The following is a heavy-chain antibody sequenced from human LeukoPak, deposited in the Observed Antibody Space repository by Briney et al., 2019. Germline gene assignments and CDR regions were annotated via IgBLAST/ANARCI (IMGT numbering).Heavy chain of an antibody. CDR1: GGSISSYY. V-gene: IGHV4-4*07. CDR2: IYTSGST. J-gene: IGHJ4*02. Sequence: SETLSLTCTVSGGSISSYYWSWVRQPAGKGLEWIGRIYTSGSTNYNPSLKSRVTMSVDTSKNQFSLKLSSVTAADTAVYYWGHYYDSSGRGGHWGQGTLVTVSS. D-gene: IGHD3-22*01. CDR3: GHYYDSSGRGGH.